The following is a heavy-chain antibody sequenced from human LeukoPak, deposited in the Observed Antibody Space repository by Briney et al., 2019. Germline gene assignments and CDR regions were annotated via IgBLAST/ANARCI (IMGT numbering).Heavy chain of an antibody. Sequence: SETLSLTCTVSGGSISSGGYYWSWIRQPPGKGLEWIGYIYHSGSTYYNPSLKSRVTISVDRSKNQFSLKLSSVTAADTAVYYCARESDNTSPSDAFDIWGQGTMVTVSS. CDR3: ARESDNTSPSDAFDI. V-gene: IGHV4-30-2*01. CDR2: IYHSGST. D-gene: IGHD1-1*01. J-gene: IGHJ3*02. CDR1: GGSISSGGYY.